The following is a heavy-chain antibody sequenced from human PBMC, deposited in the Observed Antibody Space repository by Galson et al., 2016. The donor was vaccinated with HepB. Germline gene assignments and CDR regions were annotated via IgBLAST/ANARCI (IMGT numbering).Heavy chain of an antibody. CDR1: GYTFTSYA. J-gene: IGHJ3*02. CDR3: ARDVSARRGFDI. Sequence: SVKVSCKASGYTFTSYAIHWVRQAPGQRLEWMGWINVGNGSKKHAQKFQGRVTITRDTSATTAYMELSNLRSEDTAIYYCARDVSARRGFDIWGQGTKVTVTS. V-gene: IGHV1-3*01. CDR2: INVGNGSK. D-gene: IGHD3-10*01.